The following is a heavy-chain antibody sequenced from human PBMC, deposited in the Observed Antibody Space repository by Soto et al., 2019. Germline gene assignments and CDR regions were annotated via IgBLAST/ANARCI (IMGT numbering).Heavy chain of an antibody. CDR2: ITPFSGDV. CDR3: ATGGAGSGPFTWELPDH. Sequence: QMQLVQSGAEVKKTGSSVTVSCKALGNTFTYRYLHWVRQAPGQALEWMGWITPFSGDVHYAQKFQERVTITRDRSINTAYMQMSSLTSEDTAMYFCATGGAGSGPFTWELPDHWGPCTLVTVSS. J-gene: IGHJ4*02. D-gene: IGHD1-26*01. CDR1: GNTFTYRY. V-gene: IGHV1-45*02.